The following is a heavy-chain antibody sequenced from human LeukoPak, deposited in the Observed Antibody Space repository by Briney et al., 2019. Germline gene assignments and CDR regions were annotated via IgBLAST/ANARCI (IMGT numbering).Heavy chain of an antibody. CDR2: IYYSGST. D-gene: IGHD3-16*01. CDR1: GGSISSGGYY. Sequence: SETLSLTCTVSGGSISSGGYYWSWIRQHPGKGLEWIGYIYYSGSTNYNPSLKSRVTISVDTSKNQFSLKLSSVTAADTAVYYCARGPIGGTNWFDPWGQGTLVTVSS. CDR3: ARGPIGGTNWFDP. V-gene: IGHV4-61*08. J-gene: IGHJ5*02.